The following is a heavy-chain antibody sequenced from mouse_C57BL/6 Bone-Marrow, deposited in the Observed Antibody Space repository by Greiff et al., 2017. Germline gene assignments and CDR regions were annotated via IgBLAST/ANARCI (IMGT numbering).Heavy chain of an antibody. J-gene: IGHJ2*01. V-gene: IGHV1-19*01. D-gene: IGHD1-1*01. CDR3: ARSYYYGSSYVGY. CDR1: GYTFTDYY. CDR2: INPYNGGT. Sequence: EVQRVESGPVLVKPGASVKMSCKASGYTFTDYYMNWVKQSHGKSLEWIGVINPYNGGTSYNQKFKGKATLTVDKSSSTAYMELNSLTSEDSAVYYCARSYYYGSSYVGYWGQGTTLTVSS.